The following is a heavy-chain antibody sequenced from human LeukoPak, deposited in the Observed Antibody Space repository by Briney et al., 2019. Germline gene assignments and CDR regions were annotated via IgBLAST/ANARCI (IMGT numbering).Heavy chain of an antibody. V-gene: IGHV4-59*01. Sequence: PSETLSLTCTVSGGSISSYYWSWIRQPPGKGLEWIGYIYYSGSTNYNPSLKSRVTISVDTSKNQFSLKLSSVTAADTAVYYCARDKHMYDFWSGYSDYYYYMDVWGKGTTVTVSS. D-gene: IGHD3-3*01. CDR2: IYYSGST. J-gene: IGHJ6*03. CDR3: ARDKHMYDFWSGYSDYYYYMDV. CDR1: GGSISSYY.